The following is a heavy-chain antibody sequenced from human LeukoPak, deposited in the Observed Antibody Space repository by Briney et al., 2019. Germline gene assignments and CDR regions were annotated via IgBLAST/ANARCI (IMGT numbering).Heavy chain of an antibody. D-gene: IGHD5-12*01. CDR2: INPNSGGT. J-gene: IGHJ4*02. CDR1: GYTFTGYF. Sequence: VASVKVSCKASGYTFTGYFMHWVRQAPGQGLEWMGWINPNSGGTNYAQKFQGRVTMTRDTSISTAYMELSRLRSDDTAVYYCARQELVGIVATTYWGQGTLVTVSS. CDR3: ARQELVGIVATTY. V-gene: IGHV1-2*02.